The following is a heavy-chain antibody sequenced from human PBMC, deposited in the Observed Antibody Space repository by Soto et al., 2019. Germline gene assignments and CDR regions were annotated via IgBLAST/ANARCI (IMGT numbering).Heavy chain of an antibody. D-gene: IGHD5-12*01. J-gene: IGHJ3*02. Sequence: QVQLVQSGAEVKKPGSSVQVSCKASGGTFSSYAISWVRQAPGQGLEWMGGIIPIFGTANYAQKFQGRVTITADESTSTAYMELSSLRSEDTAVYYCARDSVSGYDSGGAFDIWGQGTMVTVSS. CDR1: GGTFSSYA. V-gene: IGHV1-69*01. CDR2: IIPIFGTA. CDR3: ARDSVSGYDSGGAFDI.